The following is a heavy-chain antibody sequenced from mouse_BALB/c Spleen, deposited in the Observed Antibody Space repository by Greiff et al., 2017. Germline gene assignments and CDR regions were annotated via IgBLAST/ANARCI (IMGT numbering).Heavy chain of an antibody. CDR2: IWGGGST. J-gene: IGHJ4*01. CDR1: GFSLTDYG. Sequence: VKLMESGPGLVAPSQSLSITCTVSGFSLTDYGVSWIRQPPGKGLEWLGVIWGGGSTYYNSALKSRLSISKDNSKSQVFLKMNSLQTDDTAMYYCAKGDYDGYYNAMDYWGQGTSVTVSS. CDR3: AKGDYDGYYNAMDY. V-gene: IGHV2-6-5*01. D-gene: IGHD2-3*01.